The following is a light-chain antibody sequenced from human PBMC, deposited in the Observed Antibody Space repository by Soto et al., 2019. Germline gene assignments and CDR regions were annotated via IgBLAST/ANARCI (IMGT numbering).Light chain of an antibody. V-gene: IGKV1-39*01. J-gene: IGKJ1*01. Sequence: KLTQSPSSLSVFVGDSVTVTCRASQNIITYLHWYHQKPGEAPTLLINAASTLQSGVPSRFSGSGSGTDFTLTINSLQPEDVGTYYCQQSYSNPTFGQGTKVDIK. CDR1: QNIITY. CDR2: AAS. CDR3: QQSYSNPT.